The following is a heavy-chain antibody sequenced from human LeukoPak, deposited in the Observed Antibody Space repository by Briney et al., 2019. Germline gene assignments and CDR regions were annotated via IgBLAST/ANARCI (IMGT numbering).Heavy chain of an antibody. V-gene: IGHV1-18*04. Sequence: GASVKVSCKASGYTFTGYYMHWVRQAPGQGLEWMGWISAYNGNTNYAQKLQGRVTMTTDTSTSTAYMELRSLRSDDTAVYYCARERELLWFGNDAFDIWGQGTMVTVSS. D-gene: IGHD3-10*01. CDR3: ARERELLWFGNDAFDI. J-gene: IGHJ3*02. CDR1: GYTFTGYY. CDR2: ISAYNGNT.